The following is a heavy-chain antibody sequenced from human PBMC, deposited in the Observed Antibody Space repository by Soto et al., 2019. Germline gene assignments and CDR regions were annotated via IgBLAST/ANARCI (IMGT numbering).Heavy chain of an antibody. D-gene: IGHD6-6*01. V-gene: IGHV3-30-3*01. CDR1: GFTFSSYA. CDR3: ARDFFDIAARQGAFDY. Sequence: GGSLRLSCAASGFTFSSYAMHWVRQAPGKGLEWVAVISYDGSNKYYADSVKGRFTISRDNSKNTLYLQMNSLRAEDTAVYYCARDFFDIAARQGAFDYWGQGTLVTVSS. J-gene: IGHJ4*02. CDR2: ISYDGSNK.